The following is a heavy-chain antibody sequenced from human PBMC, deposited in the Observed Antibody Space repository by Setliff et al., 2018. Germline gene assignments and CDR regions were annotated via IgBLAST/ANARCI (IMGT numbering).Heavy chain of an antibody. CDR1: GGSISSGNYY. V-gene: IGHV4-61*09. J-gene: IGHJ6*03. CDR3: ARDLYSSSSGGFYYYYYYMDV. D-gene: IGHD6-6*01. Sequence: SETLSLTCTVSGGSISSGNYYWGWIRQPAGKGLEWIGHIYSSGSTNYNPSLKSRVTISVDRSKNQFSLKLSSVIAADTAVYYCARDLYSSSSGGFYYYYYYMDVWGKGTTVTVSS. CDR2: IYSSGST.